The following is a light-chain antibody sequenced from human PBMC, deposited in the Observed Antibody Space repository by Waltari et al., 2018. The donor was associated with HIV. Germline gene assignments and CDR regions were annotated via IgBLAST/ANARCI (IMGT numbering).Light chain of an antibody. CDR3: QSLRV. J-gene: IGLJ2*01. V-gene: IGLV1-40*01. CDR2: CNT. CDR1: SSNIGAGYD. Sequence: QSVLTQPPSVSGAPGQRVTISCTGSSSNIGAGYDVHWYPQLPGTAPKLLIYCNTNRPSGVPDRFSGSKSGTSASLAITGLQAEDEADYYCQSLRVFGGGTKLTVL.